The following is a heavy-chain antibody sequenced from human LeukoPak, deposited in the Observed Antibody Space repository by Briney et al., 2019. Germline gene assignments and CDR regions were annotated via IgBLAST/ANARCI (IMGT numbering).Heavy chain of an antibody. D-gene: IGHD6-19*01. Sequence: GGSLRLSCAASGFTFSTYVMNWVRQAPGKGLEWVASISGDSSYIYYADSMKGRFNISRDNAKDSLYLRMTSLRAEDTAVYYCTREDRHGWFFDNWGQGTLVTVSS. CDR1: GFTFSTYV. CDR2: ISGDSSYI. J-gene: IGHJ4*02. V-gene: IGHV3-21*04. CDR3: TREDRHGWFFDN.